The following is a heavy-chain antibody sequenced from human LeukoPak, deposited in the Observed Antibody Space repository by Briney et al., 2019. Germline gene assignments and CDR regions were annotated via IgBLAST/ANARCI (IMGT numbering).Heavy chain of an antibody. CDR1: GGSFRGYY. CDR3: ARVVTIVVVPAAMDV. V-gene: IGHV4-34*01. Sequence: SETLSLTCAVYGGSFRGYYWSWIRQPPGKGLEWIGEINHSGRTNYNPSLKSRVTISVDTSKNQFSLKLSSVTAADTAVYYCARVVTIVVVPAAMDVWGQGTTVTVSS. D-gene: IGHD2-2*01. CDR2: INHSGRT. J-gene: IGHJ6*02.